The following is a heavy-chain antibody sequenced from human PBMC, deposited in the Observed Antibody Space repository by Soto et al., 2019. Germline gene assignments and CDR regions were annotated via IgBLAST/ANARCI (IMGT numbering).Heavy chain of an antibody. CDR3: VKTRGVTYLHSFDS. Sequence: PGGSLRLSCAASGFIFSDYYMSWIRQAPGKGLEWVSLISRGGDFTKYADSVKGRFTISRDNAKDSLYLQMNSLRGEDTAMYYCVKTRGVTYLHSFDSWGQGTLVTVSS. D-gene: IGHD3-16*01. J-gene: IGHJ4*02. CDR1: GFIFSDYY. V-gene: IGHV3-11*03. CDR2: ISRGGDFT.